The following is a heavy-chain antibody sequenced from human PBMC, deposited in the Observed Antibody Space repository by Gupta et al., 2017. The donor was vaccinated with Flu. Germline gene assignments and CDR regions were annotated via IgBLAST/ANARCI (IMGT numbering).Heavy chain of an antibody. CDR3: ARSGAVTTYYYSMDV. D-gene: IGHD4-4*01. J-gene: IGHJ6*03. CDR2: IFHNGNT. Sequence: PPGKGLEWIGYIFHNGNTNYKSSLKSRVTMSVDTSKNQFSLKLRSVTAADTAVYYCARSGAVTTYYYSMDVWGKGTTVTVSS. V-gene: IGHV4-59*08.